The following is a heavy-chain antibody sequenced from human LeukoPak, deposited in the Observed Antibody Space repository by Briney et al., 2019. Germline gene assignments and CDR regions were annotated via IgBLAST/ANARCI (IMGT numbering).Heavy chain of an antibody. CDR3: ARQDYDILTGIGFDY. J-gene: IGHJ4*02. CDR1: GGSINSYY. Sequence: SETLSLTCTVSGGSINSYYWSWIRQPPGKGLEWIGYIYYSGSTNYNPSLKSRVTISVDTSKNQFSLKLSSVTAADTAVYYCARQDYDILTGIGFDYWGQGTLVTVSS. CDR2: IYYSGST. V-gene: IGHV4-59*01. D-gene: IGHD3-9*01.